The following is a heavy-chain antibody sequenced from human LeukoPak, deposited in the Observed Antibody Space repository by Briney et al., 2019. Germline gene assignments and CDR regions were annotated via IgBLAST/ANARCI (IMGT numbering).Heavy chain of an antibody. Sequence: GGSLRLSCAASGFTFSSYEMNWVRQAPGKGLEWVSYISSSGSTIYYADSVKGRFTISRDNAKNSLYLQMNSLRAEDTAVYYCARDRGYYGFPRSYFDYWGQGTLVTVSS. D-gene: IGHD3-10*01. CDR2: ISSSGSTI. J-gene: IGHJ4*02. CDR3: ARDRGYYGFPRSYFDY. CDR1: GFTFSSYE. V-gene: IGHV3-48*03.